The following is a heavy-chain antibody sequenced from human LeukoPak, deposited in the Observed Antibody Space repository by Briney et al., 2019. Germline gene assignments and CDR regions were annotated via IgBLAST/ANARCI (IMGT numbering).Heavy chain of an antibody. J-gene: IGHJ5*02. CDR2: IIPIFGTA. CDR1: GGTFNSYA. Sequence: GASVKVSCKASGGTFNSYAINWVRQAPGQGLEWMGGIIPIFGTADYAQKFQGRITIIADESTTTVDMELSSLRSEDTAVYYCARGLMDIVVVPAAFRHSGRFDPWGQGTLVTVSS. V-gene: IGHV1-69*13. D-gene: IGHD2-2*03. CDR3: ARGLMDIVVVPAAFRHSGRFDP.